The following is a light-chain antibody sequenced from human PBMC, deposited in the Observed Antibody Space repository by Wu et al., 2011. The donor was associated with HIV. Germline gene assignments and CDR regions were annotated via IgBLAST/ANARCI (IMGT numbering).Light chain of an antibody. CDR3: QQYGSSPQT. CDR2: GAS. J-gene: IGKJ1*01. CDR1: QSVSSSY. Sequence: IVLTQSPGTLSLSPGERATLSCRASQSVSSSYLAWYQQTPGQAPRLLIYGASSRATGIPDRFSGSGSGTDFTLTISRLEPEDFAVYYCQQYGSSPQTFGQGAKVEIK. V-gene: IGKV3-20*01.